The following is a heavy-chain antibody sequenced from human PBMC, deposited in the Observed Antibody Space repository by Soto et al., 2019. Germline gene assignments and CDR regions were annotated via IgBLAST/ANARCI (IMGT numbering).Heavy chain of an antibody. Sequence: QVQLVQSGAEVKKPGSSVKVSCKASGGTFSSYTISWVRQAPGQGLEWMGRIIPILGIANYAQKFQGRVNDTADKNTSKAQKEVGSLRTEDTGVVYCAGDIVGSYLGYWGQGTLVTVSS. J-gene: IGHJ4*02. CDR3: AGDIVGSYLGY. D-gene: IGHD3-3*01. CDR1: GGTFSSYT. V-gene: IGHV1-69*08. CDR2: IIPILGIA.